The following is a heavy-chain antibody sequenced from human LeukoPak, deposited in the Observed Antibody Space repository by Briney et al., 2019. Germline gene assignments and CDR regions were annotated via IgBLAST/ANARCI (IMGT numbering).Heavy chain of an antibody. Sequence: APVKVSCKASGYTFTGYYMHWVRQAPGQGLEWMGWINPNSGGTNYAQKFQGRVTMTRDTSISTAYMELSRLRSDDTAVYYCARVSIFYYYYGMDVWGQGTTVTVSS. CDR3: ARVSIFYYYYGMDV. CDR1: GYTFTGYY. D-gene: IGHD3-3*01. V-gene: IGHV1-2*02. J-gene: IGHJ6*02. CDR2: INPNSGGT.